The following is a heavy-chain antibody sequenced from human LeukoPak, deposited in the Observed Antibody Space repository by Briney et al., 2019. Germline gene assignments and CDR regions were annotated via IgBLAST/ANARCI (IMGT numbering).Heavy chain of an antibody. Sequence: SETLSLTCAVYGGSFSGYYWSWVRQPPGKGLEWIGEINHSGSTNYNPSLKSRVTMSVDTSKNQSSLKLSSVTAADTAVYYCASRSGGGYSYGSNWFDPWGQGTLVTVSS. CDR2: INHSGST. D-gene: IGHD5-18*01. CDR3: ASRSGGGYSYGSNWFDP. CDR1: GGSFSGYY. J-gene: IGHJ5*02. V-gene: IGHV4-34*01.